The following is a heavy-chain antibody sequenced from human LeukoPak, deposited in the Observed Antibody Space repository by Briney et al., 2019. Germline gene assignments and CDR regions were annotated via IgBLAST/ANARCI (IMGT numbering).Heavy chain of an antibody. J-gene: IGHJ4*02. CDR3: ARVEGSSWYYFDY. CDR1: GGSISSYH. Sequence: PSETLSLTCTVSGGSISSYHWSWIRQPPGKGLEWIGYIYYSGSTNYNPSLKSRVTISVDTSKNQFSLKLSSVTAADTAVYYCARVEGSSWYYFDYWGQGTLVTVSS. D-gene: IGHD6-13*01. V-gene: IGHV4-59*08. CDR2: IYYSGST.